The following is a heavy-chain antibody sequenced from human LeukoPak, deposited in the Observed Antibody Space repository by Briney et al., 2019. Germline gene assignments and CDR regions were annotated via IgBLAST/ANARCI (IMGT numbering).Heavy chain of an antibody. CDR1: GGTFSSHA. Sequence: SVTVSCKASGGTFSSHAISWVRQAPGQGLEWMGRIIPILGIANYAQKFQGRVTITADKSTSTAYMELSSLRSEDTAVYYCARDPSHIAVAADFDYWGQGTLVTVSS. J-gene: IGHJ4*02. CDR3: ARDPSHIAVAADFDY. D-gene: IGHD6-19*01. CDR2: IIPILGIA. V-gene: IGHV1-69*04.